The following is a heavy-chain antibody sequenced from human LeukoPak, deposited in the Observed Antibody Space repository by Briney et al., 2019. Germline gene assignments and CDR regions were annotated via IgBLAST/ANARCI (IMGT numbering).Heavy chain of an antibody. V-gene: IGHV4-30-2*01. CDR3: ARLTVIDAFDI. Sequence: SETLSLTCAVSGGSISSGGYSWSWIQQPPGKGLEWIGYIYHSGSTYYNPSLKSRVTISVDRSKNQFSLKLSSVTAADTAVYYCARLTVIDAFDIWGQGTMVTVSS. D-gene: IGHD4-11*01. CDR2: IYHSGST. J-gene: IGHJ3*02. CDR1: GGSISSGGYS.